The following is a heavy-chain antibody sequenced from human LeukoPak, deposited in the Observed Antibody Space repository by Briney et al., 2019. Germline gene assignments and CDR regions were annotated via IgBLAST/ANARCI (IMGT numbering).Heavy chain of an antibody. CDR3: ARCGDGLPCDFDY. CDR2: ISSSSYI. Sequence: GGSLRLSCAASGFTFSDYYMNWVRQAPGKGLEWVSSISSSSYIYYADSVRGRFTISRDNAKNSLFLQMNSLRAEDTGVYYCARCGDGLPCDFDYWGQGTLVTVSS. D-gene: IGHD3-10*01. CDR1: GFTFSDYY. J-gene: IGHJ4*02. V-gene: IGHV3-69-1*01.